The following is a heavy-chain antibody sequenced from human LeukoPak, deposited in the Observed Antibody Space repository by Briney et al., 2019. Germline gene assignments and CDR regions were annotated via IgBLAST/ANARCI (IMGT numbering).Heavy chain of an antibody. D-gene: IGHD3-16*02. CDR2: ISGSGGST. J-gene: IGHJ4*02. CDR1: GFTFSSYA. CDR3: ARVTFGGVIVNHYFDY. Sequence: PGGSLRLSCAACGFTFSSYAMSWVRQAPGKGLEWVSAISGSGGSTYYADSVKGRFTISRDNSKNTLYLQMNSLRAEDTAVYYCARVTFGGVIVNHYFDYWGQGTLVTVSS. V-gene: IGHV3-23*01.